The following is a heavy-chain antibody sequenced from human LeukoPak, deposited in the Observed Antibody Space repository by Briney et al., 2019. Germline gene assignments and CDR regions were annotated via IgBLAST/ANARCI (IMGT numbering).Heavy chain of an antibody. Sequence: GASVKVSCKASGYTFSDYSITWVRQAPGQGLEWMGWISPYNADTNYAQNFQGRVTMTTDRSTRTAYMELRNLRSDDTAVYYCARVTTVTRSPWSWGPKKIGQEVNWFDPWGQGTLITAS. J-gene: IGHJ5*02. CDR1: GYTFSDYS. V-gene: IGHV1-18*01. CDR2: ISPYNADT. D-gene: IGHD4-17*01. CDR3: ARVTTVTRSPWSWGPKKIGQEVNWFDP.